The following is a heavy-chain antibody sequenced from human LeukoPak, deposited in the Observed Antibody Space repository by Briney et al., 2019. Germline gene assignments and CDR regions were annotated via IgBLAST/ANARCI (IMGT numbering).Heavy chain of an antibody. CDR3: AREDGFDY. V-gene: IGHV3-21*01. CDR2: IGSSSSYI. Sequence: GGSLRLSCAASGFTFSSYSMNWVRQAPGKGLEWVSSIGSSSSYIYYADSVKGRFTISRDNAKNSLYLQMNSLRAEDTAVYYCAREDGFDYWGQGTLVTVSS. J-gene: IGHJ4*02. CDR1: GFTFSSYS.